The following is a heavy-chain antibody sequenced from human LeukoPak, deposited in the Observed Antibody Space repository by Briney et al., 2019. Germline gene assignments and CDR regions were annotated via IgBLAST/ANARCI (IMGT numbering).Heavy chain of an antibody. CDR3: ARDPPGIRVPGV. V-gene: IGHV3-53*01. Sequence: GGSLRLSCGASGITVSSNYMTWVRQAPGKGLEWVSVLYSGGTTYYADSVKGRFTISRDNSKNTLYLQMDSLRVEDTAVYYCARDPPGIRVPGVWGQGTLVTVSS. J-gene: IGHJ4*02. CDR1: GITVSSNY. D-gene: IGHD6-19*01. CDR2: LYSGGTT.